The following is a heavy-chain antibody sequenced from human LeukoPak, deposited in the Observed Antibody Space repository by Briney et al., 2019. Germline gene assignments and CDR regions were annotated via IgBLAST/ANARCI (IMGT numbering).Heavy chain of an antibody. CDR3: ARDRRGVAGIDFDY. V-gene: IGHV3-21*01. Sequence: GGSLRLSCAASGFAFSAYTMNWVRQAPGKGLEWVSSITATGRYIYYADSVKGRFTISRDNARNSVNLQMNSLKVEDTAVYYCARDRRGVAGIDFDYWGQGTLVTVSS. J-gene: IGHJ4*02. D-gene: IGHD6-19*01. CDR2: ITATGRYI. CDR1: GFAFSAYT.